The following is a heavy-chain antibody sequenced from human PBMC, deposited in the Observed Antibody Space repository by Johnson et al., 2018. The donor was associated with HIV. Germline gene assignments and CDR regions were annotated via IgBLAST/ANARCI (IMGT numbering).Heavy chain of an antibody. CDR3: ASEGALWSDAFDI. Sequence: QVQLVESGGGLVKPGGSLRLSCAASGFTFSNAWMSWVRQRQAPGKGLEWVAVISYDGSNKFYADSVKGRFTISRDNSKNTLFLQMNSLRAEDTAVYYCASEGALWSDAFDIWGQGTMVTVSS. J-gene: IGHJ3*02. D-gene: IGHD1-26*01. CDR1: GFTFSNAW. CDR2: ISYDGSNK. V-gene: IGHV3-30-3*01.